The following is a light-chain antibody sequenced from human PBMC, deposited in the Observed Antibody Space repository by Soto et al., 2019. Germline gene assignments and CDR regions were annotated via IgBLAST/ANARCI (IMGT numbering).Light chain of an antibody. CDR1: SSNIANNY. J-gene: IGLJ3*02. V-gene: IGLV1-51*01. CDR2: DNN. Sequence: QSALTQPPSASGTPGQRVTISCSGSSSNIANNYVSWYQQLPGTAPKLLIYDNNKRPSGIPDRFSGSKSGTSATLGITGLQTGDEADYYCGAWDTSLSAGVFGGGTKLTVL. CDR3: GAWDTSLSAGV.